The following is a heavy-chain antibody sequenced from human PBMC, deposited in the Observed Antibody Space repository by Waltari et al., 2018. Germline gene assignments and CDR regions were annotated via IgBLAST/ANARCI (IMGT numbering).Heavy chain of an antibody. V-gene: IGHV3-9*01. CDR1: GFTFDDYA. CDR3: AKKNDEVFDRNGLVYDAFDM. D-gene: IGHD3-22*01. Sequence: EVQLVESGGGLVQPGRSLSLSCVGSGFTFDDYAMHLVRQAPGKGLEWVSGINWNSGSIGYGDSVKGRFIISRDNARNSVHLQMNGLTSEDTALYYCAKKNDEVFDRNGLVYDAFDMWGQGTMVTVSS. CDR2: INWNSGSI. J-gene: IGHJ3*02.